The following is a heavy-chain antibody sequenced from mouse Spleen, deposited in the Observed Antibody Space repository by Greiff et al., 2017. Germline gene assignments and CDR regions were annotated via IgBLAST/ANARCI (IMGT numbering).Heavy chain of an antibody. V-gene: IGHV5-9*04. CDR1: GFTFSSYA. CDR3: ARHPRYYAMDY. CDR2: ISSGGGNT. Sequence: EVKLMESGGGLVKLGGSLKLSCAASGFTFSSYAMSWVRQTPEKRLEWVATISSGGGNTYYPDSVKGRFTISRDNAKNTLYLQMSSLKSEDTAMYYCARHPRYYAMDYWGQGTSVTVSS. J-gene: IGHJ4*01.